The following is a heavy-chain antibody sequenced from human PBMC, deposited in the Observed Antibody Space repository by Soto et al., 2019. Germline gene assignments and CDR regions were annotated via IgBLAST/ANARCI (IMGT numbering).Heavy chain of an antibody. CDR1: GGSISSGGYY. Sequence: SETLSLTCTVSGGSISSGGYYWSWIRQHPGKGLEWIGYIYYSGSTYYNPSLKSRVTISVDTSKNQFSLKLSSVTAADTAVYYCERHTSPDYYYYGMDVWDQGTKVTVYS. J-gene: IGHJ6*02. CDR2: IYYSGST. V-gene: IGHV4-31*03. D-gene: IGHD3-16*01. CDR3: ERHTSPDYYYYGMDV.